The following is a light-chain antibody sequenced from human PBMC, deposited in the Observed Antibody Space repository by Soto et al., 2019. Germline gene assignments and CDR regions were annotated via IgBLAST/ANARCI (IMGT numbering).Light chain of an antibody. V-gene: IGLV1-47*01. Sequence: QSVLTQPPSASGTPGQRGTISCSGSSSNIGSNYVYWYQQLPGTAPKLLIYRNNQRPSWVPDRFSGSKSGTSASLASSGLRSEDEADYYCAAWDDSLSDVVFGGGTKVT. CDR2: RNN. CDR1: SSNIGSNY. J-gene: IGLJ2*01. CDR3: AAWDDSLSDVV.